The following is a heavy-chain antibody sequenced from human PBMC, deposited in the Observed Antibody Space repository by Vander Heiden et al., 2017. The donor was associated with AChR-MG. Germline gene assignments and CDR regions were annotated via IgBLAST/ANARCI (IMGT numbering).Heavy chain of an antibody. CDR2: IYADGTT. D-gene: IGHD4-17*01. CDR1: GFIVRINS. V-gene: IGHV3-53*02. CDR3: ATGTTMTY. J-gene: IGHJ4*02. Sequence: EVQLVETGGGLTQSGGSLRLSCAASGFIVRINSMTWVRQAPGKGLEWVSVIYADGTTYYADSLRGRFTISRDKSKNTVYLQINNLRADDTAVYYCATGTTMTYWGQGTLVTVSS.